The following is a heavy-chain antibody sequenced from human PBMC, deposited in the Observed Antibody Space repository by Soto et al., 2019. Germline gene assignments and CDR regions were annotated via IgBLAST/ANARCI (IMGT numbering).Heavy chain of an antibody. V-gene: IGHV4-59*08. CDR3: TRRGGFPFALDT. D-gene: IGHD1-26*01. Sequence: QVQLQESGPGLVKPSETLSLTCAVSGGSISHYYWSWIRQPPGKGLEWIGYIADTGSTNYNASLGSRVTLSVNTSTNQFSLELRSVTAADTAVYYCTRRGGFPFALDTWGQGTMVTVSS. J-gene: IGHJ3*02. CDR2: IADTGST. CDR1: GGSISHYY.